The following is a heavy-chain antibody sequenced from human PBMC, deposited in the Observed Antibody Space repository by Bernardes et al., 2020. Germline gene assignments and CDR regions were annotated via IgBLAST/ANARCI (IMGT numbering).Heavy chain of an antibody. Sequence: GGSLILSCAASGFTFRSYAMSWVRQAPGPGLEWVSAISGSGGSTYYADSVKGRFTISRDNSKNTLYLQMNSLRAEDTAVYYCAKGYTRDSDYWGQGTLVTVSS. J-gene: IGHJ4*02. CDR1: GFTFRSYA. V-gene: IGHV3-23*01. D-gene: IGHD2-2*02. CDR3: AKGYTRDSDY. CDR2: ISGSGGST.